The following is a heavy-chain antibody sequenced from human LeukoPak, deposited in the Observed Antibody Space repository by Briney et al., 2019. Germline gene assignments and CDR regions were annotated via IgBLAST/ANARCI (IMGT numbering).Heavy chain of an antibody. J-gene: IGHJ4*02. CDR2: IGSKAYGGTT. CDR1: GFTFGDYA. CDR3: TRVGGSYYFDY. V-gene: IGHV3-49*04. Sequence: PGGSLRLSCTASGFTFGDYAMSWVRQAPGKGLEWVGFIGSKAYGGTTEYAASVKGRFTISRDDSKSIAYLQMNSLKTEDTAVYYCTRVGGSYYFDYWGQGTLVTVSS. D-gene: IGHD1-26*01.